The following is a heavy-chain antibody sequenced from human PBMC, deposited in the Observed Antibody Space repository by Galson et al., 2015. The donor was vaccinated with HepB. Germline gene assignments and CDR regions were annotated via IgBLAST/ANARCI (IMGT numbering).Heavy chain of an antibody. V-gene: IGHV3-30*18. Sequence: SLRLSCAASGFTFSSYGMHWVRQAPGKRLEWVAVISYDGSNKYYADSVKGRFTISRDNSKNTLHLQMNSLRAEDTAVYYCAKDREVVVVAAKDYYYYGMDVWGQGTTVTVSS. J-gene: IGHJ6*02. CDR2: ISYDGSNK. CDR1: GFTFSSYG. CDR3: AKDREVVVVAAKDYYYYGMDV. D-gene: IGHD2-15*01.